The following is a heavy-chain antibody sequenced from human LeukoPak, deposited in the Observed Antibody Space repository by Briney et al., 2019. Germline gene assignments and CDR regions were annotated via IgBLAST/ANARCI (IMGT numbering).Heavy chain of an antibody. D-gene: IGHD2-21*02. CDR3: ARGNIVVVTAVHFDY. CDR1: GGSISSGDYY. CDR2: IYYSGST. V-gene: IGHV4-30-4*01. J-gene: IGHJ4*02. Sequence: SETLSLTCTVSGGSISSGDYYWGWIRQPPGKGLEWIGYIYYSGSTYYNPSLKSRVTISVDTSKNQFSLKLSSVTAADTAVYYCARGNIVVVTAVHFDYWGQGTLVTVSS.